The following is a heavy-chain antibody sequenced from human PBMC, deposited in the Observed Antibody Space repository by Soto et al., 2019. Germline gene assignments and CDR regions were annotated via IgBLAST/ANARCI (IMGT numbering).Heavy chain of an antibody. CDR1: GYTFTSYA. D-gene: IGHD3-3*01. V-gene: IGHV1-3*01. J-gene: IGHJ4*02. Sequence: QVQLVQSGAEVKKPGASVKVSCKASGYTFTSYAMHWLRQAPGQRLEWMGWINAGNGNTKYSQKFQSRVTITRDTSASTAYMDLSSLRSEDTAVYYCARGWSGQSTYYFDYWGQGTLVTVSS. CDR3: ARGWSGQSTYYFDY. CDR2: INAGNGNT.